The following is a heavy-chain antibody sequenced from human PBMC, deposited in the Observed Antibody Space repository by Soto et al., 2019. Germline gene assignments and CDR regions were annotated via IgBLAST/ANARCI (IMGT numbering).Heavy chain of an antibody. CDR2: ISAYNGNT. D-gene: IGHD3-22*01. Sequence: ASVKVSCKASGYTFTSYGISWVRQAPGQGLEWMGWISAYNGNTNYAQKLQGRVTMTTDTSTSTAYMELRSLRSDDTAVYYCARVRDSSGYRLHYFDYWGQGTLVTSPQ. J-gene: IGHJ4*02. V-gene: IGHV1-18*01. CDR3: ARVRDSSGYRLHYFDY. CDR1: GYTFTSYG.